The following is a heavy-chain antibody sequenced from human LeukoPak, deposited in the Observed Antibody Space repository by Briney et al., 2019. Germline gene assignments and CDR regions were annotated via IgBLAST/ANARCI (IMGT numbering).Heavy chain of an antibody. J-gene: IGHJ4*02. CDR3: ARDLVYSSGWYVGELDH. D-gene: IGHD6-19*01. CDR1: GFAFSSDA. CDR2: ISYDGSNE. Sequence: PGGSLRLSCSASGFAFSSDAMHWVRQAPGRGLEWLAVISYDGSNEDYAESVRGRFTISRDNSKSTLFLQMNSLRPEDTGVYYCARDLVYSSGWYVGELDHWGLGTLVIVSS. V-gene: IGHV3-30*04.